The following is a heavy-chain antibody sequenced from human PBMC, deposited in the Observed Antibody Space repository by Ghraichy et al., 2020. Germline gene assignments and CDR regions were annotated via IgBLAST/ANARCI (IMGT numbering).Heavy chain of an antibody. D-gene: IGHD3-10*01. J-gene: IGHJ3*02. CDR2: INAGNGNT. CDR3: ARIGYYGSGSYYNVAFDI. CDR1: GYTFTSYA. V-gene: IGHV1-3*01. Sequence: ASVKVSCKASGYTFTSYAMHWVRQAPGQRLEWMGWINAGNGNTKYSQKFQGRVTITRDTSASTAYMELSSLRSEDTAVYYCARIGYYGSGSYYNVAFDIWGQGTMVTVSS.